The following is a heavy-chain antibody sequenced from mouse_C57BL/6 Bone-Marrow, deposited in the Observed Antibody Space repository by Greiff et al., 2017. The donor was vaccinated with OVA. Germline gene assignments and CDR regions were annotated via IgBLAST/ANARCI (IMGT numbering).Heavy chain of an antibody. CDR1: GFNIKDDY. CDR3: TTCYDGYFDY. Sequence: VQLQQSGAELVRPGALVKLSCTASGFNIKDDYMHWVKQRPEQGLEWIGWIDPENGDTEYASKFQGKATITADTSSNTAYLQLSSLTSEDTAVYYCTTCYDGYFDYWGQGTTLTVSS. V-gene: IGHV14-4*01. CDR2: IDPENGDT. D-gene: IGHD2-3*01. J-gene: IGHJ2*01.